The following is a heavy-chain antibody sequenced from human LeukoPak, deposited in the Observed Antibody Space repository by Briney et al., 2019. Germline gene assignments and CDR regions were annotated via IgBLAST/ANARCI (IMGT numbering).Heavy chain of an antibody. J-gene: IGHJ6*02. Sequence: SETLSLTCTVSGGSISSYYWSWIRQPPGKGLEWIGYIYCSGSTSYNPSLKSRVTISVDTSKNQFSLKLSSVTAADTAVYYCARDSHYGGNSGDYYYYGMDVWGQGTTVTVSS. V-gene: IGHV4-59*01. D-gene: IGHD4-23*01. CDR2: IYCSGST. CDR3: ARDSHYGGNSGDYYYYGMDV. CDR1: GGSISSYY.